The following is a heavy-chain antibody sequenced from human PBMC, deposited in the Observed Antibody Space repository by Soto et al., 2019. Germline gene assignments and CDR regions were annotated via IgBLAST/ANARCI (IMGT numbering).Heavy chain of an antibody. D-gene: IGHD1-1*01. CDR2: ITPFKSDT. J-gene: IGHJ3*02. CDR1: GYTFTFRY. V-gene: IGHV1-45*02. Sequence: SVKVSCKASGYTFTFRYLHWVRQAPGQALEWMGWITPFKSDTNYAQKFQDIVTITRDRSVSTAYMELSNLRSDDTAMYYCVRSTFAGTDAFHIWDQATMVSV. CDR3: VRSTFAGTDAFHI.